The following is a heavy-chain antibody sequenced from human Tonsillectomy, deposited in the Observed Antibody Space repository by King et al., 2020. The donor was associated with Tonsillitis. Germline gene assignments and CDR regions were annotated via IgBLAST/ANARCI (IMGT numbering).Heavy chain of an antibody. Sequence: VQLVESGGGLVKPGGSLRLSCATSGFTFSDAWMSWVRQPPGKGLEWVGRIKTKDQGGAIDYATAVEGRFSISRDDSKNTLYLQMNNQQPEDTAVYYCTRRSSLGGQGTLVTVAS. CDR1: GFTFSDAW. CDR2: IKTKDQGGAI. V-gene: IGHV3-15*01. J-gene: IGHJ4*02. CDR3: TRRSSL. D-gene: IGHD6-13*01.